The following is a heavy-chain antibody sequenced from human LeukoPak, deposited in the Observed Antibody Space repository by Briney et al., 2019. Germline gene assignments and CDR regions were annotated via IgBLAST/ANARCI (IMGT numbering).Heavy chain of an antibody. J-gene: IGHJ4*02. CDR2: ISGSGGST. Sequence: PGGSLRLSCAASGFTFSSYAMSWVRQAPGKGLEWVSAISGSGGSTYYADSVKGRFTTSRDNSKNTLYLQMNSLRAEDTAVYYCAKDLKSSSSLSDYWGQGTLVTVSS. D-gene: IGHD6-13*01. V-gene: IGHV3-23*01. CDR1: GFTFSSYA. CDR3: AKDLKSSSSLSDY.